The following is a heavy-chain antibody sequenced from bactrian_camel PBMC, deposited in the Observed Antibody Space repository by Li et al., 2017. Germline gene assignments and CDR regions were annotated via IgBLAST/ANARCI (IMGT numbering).Heavy chain of an antibody. D-gene: IGHD3*01. V-gene: IGHV3S53*01. Sequence: HVQLVESGGGSVQAGGSLRLSCVADAYVFSSCAMGWYRQALGKERELVSRIGSDDIIKYADSVRGRFTISQDKPKNTLYLQMNSLKPADTAVYYCAAFRDYLFVGGGLCSEKAFGYWGQGTQVTVS. CDR1: AYVFSSCA. CDR3: AAFRDYLFVGGGLCSEKAFGY. CDR2: IGSDDII. J-gene: IGHJ6*01.